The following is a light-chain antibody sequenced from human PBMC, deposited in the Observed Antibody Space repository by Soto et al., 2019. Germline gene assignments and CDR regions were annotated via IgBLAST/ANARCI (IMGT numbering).Light chain of an antibody. CDR3: QQYYSTPRT. CDR1: QSVLYNYNNKNN. J-gene: IGKJ1*01. CDR2: WAS. V-gene: IGKV4-1*01. Sequence: DILMTQSPGSLAVSLGERATINCKSSQSVLYNYNNKNNLAWYQQKPGQPPKLLIYWASTRKSGVPDRFSGSESGTDFTLTISSLQAEDVAVYYCQQYYSTPRTFGQGTKV.